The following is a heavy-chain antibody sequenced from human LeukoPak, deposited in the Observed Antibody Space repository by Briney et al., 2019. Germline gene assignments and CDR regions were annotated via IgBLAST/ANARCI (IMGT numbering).Heavy chain of an antibody. CDR3: ARDRYCSSTSCPTGDDAFDI. CDR2: IKQDGSEK. D-gene: IGHD2-2*01. J-gene: IGHJ3*02. Sequence: GGSLRLSCAASGFTFSSYWMSWVRQAPGKGLEWVANIKQDGSEKYYVDSVKGRFTISRDNAKNSLYLQMNSLRAEDTAVYYCARDRYCSSTSCPTGDDAFDIWGQGTMVTVSS. CDR1: GFTFSSYW. V-gene: IGHV3-7*01.